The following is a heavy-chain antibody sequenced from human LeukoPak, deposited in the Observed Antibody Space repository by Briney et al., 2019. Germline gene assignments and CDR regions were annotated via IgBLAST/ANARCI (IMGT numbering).Heavy chain of an antibody. D-gene: IGHD5-24*01. CDR2: ISYDGSNK. Sequence: PGGSLRLSCAASGFTFSSYGMHWVRQAPGKGLEWVAVISYDGSNKYYADSVKGRFTISRDNSKNTLYLQMNSLRAEDTAVYYCARARREMATIEEWFWGQGTLVTVSS. V-gene: IGHV3-30*03. CDR3: ARARREMATIEEWF. J-gene: IGHJ4*02. CDR1: GFTFSSYG.